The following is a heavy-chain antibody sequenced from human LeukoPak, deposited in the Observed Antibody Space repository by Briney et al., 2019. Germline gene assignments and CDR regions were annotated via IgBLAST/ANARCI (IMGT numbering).Heavy chain of an antibody. CDR3: ARGPSGYHNT. V-gene: IGHV4-4*07. CDR2: IFSTEST. D-gene: IGHD5-12*01. J-gene: IGHJ4*02. CDR1: GASISSYY. Sequence: SETLSLACTVSGASISSYYWSWIRQPAGKGLEWIGRIFSTESTDYNPSLKSRVTMSVDTSKNQFSLKLRSVTAADTAVYYCARGPSGYHNTGGQGTLVTVSS.